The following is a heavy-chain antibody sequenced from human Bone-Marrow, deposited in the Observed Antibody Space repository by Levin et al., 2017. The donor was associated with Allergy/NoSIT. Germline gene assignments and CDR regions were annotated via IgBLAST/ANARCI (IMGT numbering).Heavy chain of an antibody. Sequence: PGGSLRLSCAASGFTFSSYAMSWVRQAPGKGLEWVSAISGSGGSTYYADSVKGRFTISRDNSKNTLYLQMNSLRAEDTAVYYCAKSYDILTGYYQIYYYGMDVWGQGTTVTVSS. D-gene: IGHD3-9*01. CDR1: GFTFSSYA. CDR2: ISGSGGST. V-gene: IGHV3-23*01. J-gene: IGHJ6*02. CDR3: AKSYDILTGYYQIYYYGMDV.